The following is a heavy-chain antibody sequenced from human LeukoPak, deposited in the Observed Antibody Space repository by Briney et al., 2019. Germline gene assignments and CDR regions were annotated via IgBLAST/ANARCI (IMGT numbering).Heavy chain of an antibody. CDR3: ARGRVYCSSTSCYVGYGMDV. V-gene: IGHV1-69*06. CDR2: IIPIFGTA. CDR1: GGTLSSYA. Sequence: SAKVSCKASGGTLSSYAISWVRQAPGQGLEWMGGIIPIFGTANQGRVTITADKSTSTAYMELSSLRSEDTAVYYCARGRVYCSSTSCYVGYGMDVWGKGTTVTVSS. D-gene: IGHD2-2*01. J-gene: IGHJ6*04.